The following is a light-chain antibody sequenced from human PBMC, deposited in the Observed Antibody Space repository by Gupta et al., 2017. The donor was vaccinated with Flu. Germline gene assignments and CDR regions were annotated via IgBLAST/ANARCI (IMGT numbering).Light chain of an antibody. CDR3: QQYGSSPPIT. CDR2: GAS. CDR1: QSVSSSY. J-gene: IGKJ5*01. V-gene: IGKV3-20*01. Sequence: ELVLTQSPGTLSLSPGERATLSCRASQSVSSSYLAWYQQKPGQAPRLLIYGASSRATGIPDRFSGSGYGTDFTLTISRREPEDFAVYYCQQYGSSPPITFGQGTRMEIK.